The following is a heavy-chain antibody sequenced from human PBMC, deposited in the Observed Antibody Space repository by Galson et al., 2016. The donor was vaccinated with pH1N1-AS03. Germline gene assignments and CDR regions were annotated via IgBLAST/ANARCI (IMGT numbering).Heavy chain of an antibody. V-gene: IGHV1-69*13. Sequence: SVKVSCKAYGVTFSTFSITWVRQAPGQGLEWMGRIIPIFGSPQYNEKFQDRVTITADEPTNTVFMELSSLTSDDTAVYYCARDQWIQRDFDFWGQGALVTVSS. D-gene: IGHD5-18*01. J-gene: IGHJ4*02. CDR3: ARDQWIQRDFDF. CDR2: IIPIFGSP. CDR1: GVTFSTFS.